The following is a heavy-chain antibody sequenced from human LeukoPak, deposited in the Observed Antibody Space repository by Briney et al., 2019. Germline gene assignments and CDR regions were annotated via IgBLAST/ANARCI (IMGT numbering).Heavy chain of an antibody. CDR1: GYVFIGYY. Sequence: ASVKVSCKASGYVFIGYYIYWMRQAPGQGLEWMGRINPNSGGTDYAPKFQGRVTMTRDTSITTAYTELTSLRSDDTAIYYCARDHSDQTNLVWFDPWGQGTLVTVSS. V-gene: IGHV1-2*02. D-gene: IGHD1-1*01. CDR3: ARDHSDQTNLVWFDP. CDR2: INPNSGGT. J-gene: IGHJ5*02.